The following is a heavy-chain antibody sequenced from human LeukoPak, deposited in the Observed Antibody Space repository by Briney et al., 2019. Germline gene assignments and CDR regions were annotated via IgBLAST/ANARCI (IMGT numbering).Heavy chain of an antibody. CDR1: GFTFSSYA. Sequence: PGRSLRLSCAASGFTFSSYAMHWVRQAPGKGLEWVAVISYDGSNKYYADSVKGRFTISRDNSKNTLYLQMNSLRAEDTAVYYCAREGGSGWLPEWFDPWGQGTLVTVSS. CDR2: ISYDGSNK. V-gene: IGHV3-30*04. CDR3: AREGGSGWLPEWFDP. J-gene: IGHJ5*02. D-gene: IGHD6-19*01.